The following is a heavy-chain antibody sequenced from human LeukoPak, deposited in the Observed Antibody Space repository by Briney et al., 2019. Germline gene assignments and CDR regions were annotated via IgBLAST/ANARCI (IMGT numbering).Heavy chain of an antibody. Sequence: SVKVSCKASGGTFSSYAISWVRQAPGQGLEWMGGTIPIFGTANYAQKFQGRVTITADDSTSTAYMELSSLRSEDTAVYYCARLDYGWGSRFDYWGQGTLVTVSP. J-gene: IGHJ4*02. D-gene: IGHD3-10*01. CDR2: TIPIFGTA. V-gene: IGHV1-69*13. CDR1: GGTFSSYA. CDR3: ARLDYGWGSRFDY.